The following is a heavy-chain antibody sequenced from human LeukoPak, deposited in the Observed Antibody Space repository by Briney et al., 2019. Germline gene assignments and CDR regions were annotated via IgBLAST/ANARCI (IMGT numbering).Heavy chain of an antibody. CDR2: IRSKAYGGTT. V-gene: IGHV3-49*04. CDR3: TRAEALYGGRDY. CDR1: GFTFGDYA. D-gene: IGHD4-23*01. Sequence: GGSLRLSCTASGFTFGDYAMSWVRQAPGKGLEWVGFIRSKAYGGTTEYAASVKGRFTISRDDSKSIAYLQMNSLKTEDTAVYYCTRAEALYGGRDYWGQGTLVTVSS. J-gene: IGHJ4*02.